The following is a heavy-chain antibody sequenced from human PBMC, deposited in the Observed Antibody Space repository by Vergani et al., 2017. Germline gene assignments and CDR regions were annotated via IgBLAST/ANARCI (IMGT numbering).Heavy chain of an antibody. CDR2: ISSSSSTI. Sequence: EVQLVESGGGLVQPGGSLRLSCAASGFTFSSYSMNWVRQAPGKGLEWVSYISSSSSTIYYADSVKGRFTISRDNAKNSLYLQMNSLRAEDTAVYYCAKGRSDYDGFWSGYYGYYYGMDVWGQGTTVTVSS. D-gene: IGHD3-3*01. V-gene: IGHV3-48*04. CDR1: GFTFSSYS. CDR3: AKGRSDYDGFWSGYYGYYYGMDV. J-gene: IGHJ6*02.